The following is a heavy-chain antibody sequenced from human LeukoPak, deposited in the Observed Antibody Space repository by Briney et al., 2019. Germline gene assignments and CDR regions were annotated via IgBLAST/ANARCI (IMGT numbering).Heavy chain of an antibody. V-gene: IGHV4-34*01. CDR3: ARHGASGSYLYYFDY. D-gene: IGHD1-26*01. CDR2: INHSGST. CDR1: GGSFSGYY. J-gene: IGHJ4*02. Sequence: SETLSLTCAVYGGSFSGYYWSWIRQPPGKGLEWIWEINHSGSTNYNPSLKSRVTISVDTSKNQFSLKLSSVTAADTAVYFCARHGASGSYLYYFDYWGQGTLVTVSS.